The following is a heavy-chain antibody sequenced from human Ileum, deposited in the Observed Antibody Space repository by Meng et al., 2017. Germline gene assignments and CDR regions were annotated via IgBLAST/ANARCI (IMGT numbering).Heavy chain of an antibody. V-gene: IGHV4-34*01. CDR3: ARRIRGGSYLG. CDR2: IHYSGST. Sequence: QLQLMQWGAGMCKPSETLSLTCNVYGDSFTDYYWNWIRQPPGKGLEWIGEIHYSGSTNYNPSLESRVTISEGTSQKQFSLRLSSVTAADTAVYYCARRIRGGSYLGWGQGTLVTVSS. J-gene: IGHJ4*02. D-gene: IGHD1-26*01. CDR1: GDSFTDYY.